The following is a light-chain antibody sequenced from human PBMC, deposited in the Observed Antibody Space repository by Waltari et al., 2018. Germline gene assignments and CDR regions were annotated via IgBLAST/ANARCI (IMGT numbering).Light chain of an antibody. Sequence: EIVLTQSPATLSLSPGERATLSCRASQGVSSYLAWYQQKPGQAPRLLIYDASTRATGIPARFSGSGSGTDFTLTISSLEPEDFAVYYCQQRSSWPTFGGGTKVEIK. CDR2: DAS. CDR3: QQRSSWPT. CDR1: QGVSSY. V-gene: IGKV3-11*01. J-gene: IGKJ4*01.